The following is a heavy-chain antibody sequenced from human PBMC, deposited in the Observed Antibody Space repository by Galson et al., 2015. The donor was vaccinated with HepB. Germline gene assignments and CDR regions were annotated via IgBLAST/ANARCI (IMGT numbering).Heavy chain of an antibody. D-gene: IGHD6-25*01. Sequence: SLRLSCAASGFTFSRYGMHWVRQVPGKGLEWEALTWHDGSNSFYAASVKGRFTIARDNSQNTLYLHMTNLRAEDTALYYCAREAHIAAPASFDYWGQGTLVTVSS. CDR2: TWHDGSNS. CDR3: AREAHIAAPASFDY. J-gene: IGHJ4*02. V-gene: IGHV3-33*08. CDR1: GFTFSRYG.